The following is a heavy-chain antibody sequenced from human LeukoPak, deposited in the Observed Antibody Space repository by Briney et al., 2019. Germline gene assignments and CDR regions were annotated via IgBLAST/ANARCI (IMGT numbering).Heavy chain of an antibody. J-gene: IGHJ4*02. Sequence: PGGSLRLSCAASGFTFSSYSMTWVRQAPGKGLEWVSSISSSSSYIYYADSVKGRFTISRDNAKNSLYLQMNSLRAEDTAVYYCAREMATITIFDYWGQGTLVTVSS. D-gene: IGHD5-12*01. V-gene: IGHV3-21*01. CDR1: GFTFSSYS. CDR2: ISSSSSYI. CDR3: AREMATITIFDY.